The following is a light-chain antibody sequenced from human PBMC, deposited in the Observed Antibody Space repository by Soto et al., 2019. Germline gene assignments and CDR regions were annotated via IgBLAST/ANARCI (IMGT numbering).Light chain of an antibody. Sequence: LAQPASVSGSPGQSITISCTGTSSVVGTYTLVSWYQQHPGKAPKLVIYEVNKRPAGVSKRFSGSKSGDTASLTISGLQAEDEADYYCSSYAGAITFYVFGTGTKVTVL. CDR1: SSVVGTYTL. V-gene: IGLV2-23*02. J-gene: IGLJ1*01. CDR2: EVN. CDR3: SSYAGAITFYV.